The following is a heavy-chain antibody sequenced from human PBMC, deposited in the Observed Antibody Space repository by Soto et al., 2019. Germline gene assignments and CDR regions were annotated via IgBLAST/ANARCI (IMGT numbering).Heavy chain of an antibody. D-gene: IGHD2-2*01. J-gene: IGHJ4*02. CDR3: ARDLKGRVPAASH. V-gene: IGHV3-30-3*01. CDR2: ISYDGSNK. CDR1: GFTFSSYA. Sequence: QVQLVESGGGVVQPGRSLRLSCAASGFTFSSYAMHWVRQAPGEGLEWVAIISYDGSNKYNADSVKGRFTISRDNSRNTLYLQMNSLRAEDTAVYYCARDLKGRVPAASHWGQGTLVTVSS.